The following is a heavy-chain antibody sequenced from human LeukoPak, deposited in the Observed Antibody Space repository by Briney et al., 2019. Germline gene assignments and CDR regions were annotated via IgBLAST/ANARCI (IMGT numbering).Heavy chain of an antibody. Sequence: ASVKVSCKASGGTFSSYAISWVRQAPGQGLEWMGWINPNSGGTNYAQKFQGRVTMTRDTSISTAYMELSRLRSDDTAVYYCARDGRIAAATLTDYWGQGTLVTVSS. CDR3: ARDGRIAAATLTDY. CDR2: INPNSGGT. J-gene: IGHJ4*02. V-gene: IGHV1-2*02. CDR1: GGTFSSYA. D-gene: IGHD6-13*01.